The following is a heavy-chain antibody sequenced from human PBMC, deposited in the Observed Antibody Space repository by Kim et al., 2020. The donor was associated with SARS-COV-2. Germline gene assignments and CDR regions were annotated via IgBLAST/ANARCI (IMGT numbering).Heavy chain of an antibody. V-gene: IGHV3-7*01. CDR3: ASTNSFSY. Sequence: GVSLRLSCAASGFSFSTYWMNWVRQAPGKGLEWVANIRQDGSEKNYVDSVKGRFTISRDNAKNSLFLQMNSLRDDDTAVYYCASTNSFSYWGQGTLITVSS. CDR1: GFSFSTYW. J-gene: IGHJ4*02. CDR2: IRQDGSEK. D-gene: IGHD3-3*01.